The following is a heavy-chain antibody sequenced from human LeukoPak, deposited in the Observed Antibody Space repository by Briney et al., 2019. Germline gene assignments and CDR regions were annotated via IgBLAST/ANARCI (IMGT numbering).Heavy chain of an antibody. Sequence: VGESLKKRLEWVSAIRGTGDTYYVDSVKGRLTISRDNSKNTLYLEMNSLRAEDTAVYYCAKGFGWSFELWGRGTLVTVSS. D-gene: IGHD3-10*01. CDR2: IRGTGDT. CDR3: AKGFGWSFEL. J-gene: IGHJ2*01. V-gene: IGHV3-23*01.